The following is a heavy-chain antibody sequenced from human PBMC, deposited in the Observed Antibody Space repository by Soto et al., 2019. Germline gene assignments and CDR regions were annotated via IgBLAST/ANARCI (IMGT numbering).Heavy chain of an antibody. D-gene: IGHD6-19*01. Sequence: QVQLVQSGAELKTPGSSVRVSCKASGGAFNNYPISWVRQAPGQGLEWMGGIFPRLGTTTYAREVQGRVIMTADESTTTVSMTLTSLRSEDTAIYFCAGGRIVVAGSSAYYGMDVWGQGTAVTVSS. J-gene: IGHJ6*02. V-gene: IGHV1-69*01. CDR1: GGAFNNYP. CDR2: IFPRLGTT. CDR3: AGGRIVVAGSSAYYGMDV.